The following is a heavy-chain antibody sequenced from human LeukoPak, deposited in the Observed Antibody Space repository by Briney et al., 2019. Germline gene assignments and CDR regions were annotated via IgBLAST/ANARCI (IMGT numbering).Heavy chain of an antibody. J-gene: IGHJ4*02. CDR2: INPNSGGT. CDR3: ARDLNRHDESGGYAAGY. V-gene: IGHV1-2*02. CDR1: GYTFTGYY. Sequence: ASVKVSCKASGYTFTGYYMHWVRQAPGQGLEWMGWINPNSGGTNYAQKFQGRVTMTRDTSISTAYMELSRLRSDDTAVYYCARDLNRHDESGGYAAGYWGQGTLVTASS. D-gene: IGHD3-22*01.